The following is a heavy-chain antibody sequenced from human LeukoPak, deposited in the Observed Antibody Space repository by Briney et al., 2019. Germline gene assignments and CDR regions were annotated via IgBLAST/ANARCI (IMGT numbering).Heavy chain of an antibody. CDR1: GGSISSSSYY. J-gene: IGHJ4*02. V-gene: IGHV4-39*01. Sequence: PSETLSLTCTVSGGSISSSSYYWGWIRQPPGKGLEWIGSIYYSGSTYYNPSLKSRVTISVDTSKNQFSLKLSSMTAADTAVYYCARLPSTYYDFWSGYSSYFDYWGQGTLVTVSS. CDR2: IYYSGST. CDR3: ARLPSTYYDFWSGYSSYFDY. D-gene: IGHD3-3*01.